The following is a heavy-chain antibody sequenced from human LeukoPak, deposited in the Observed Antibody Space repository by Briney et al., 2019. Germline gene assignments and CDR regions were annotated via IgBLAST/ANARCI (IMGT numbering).Heavy chain of an antibody. V-gene: IGHV3-33*01. Sequence: GGSLRLSCAASGFTFSSYGMHWVRQAPGKGLEWVAVIWYDGSNKYYADSVKGRFTISRDNSKNTLDLQMNSLRAEDTAVYYCARGTSIAAADPWGQGTLVTVSS. CDR1: GFTFSSYG. J-gene: IGHJ5*02. D-gene: IGHD6-13*01. CDR2: IWYDGSNK. CDR3: ARGTSIAAADP.